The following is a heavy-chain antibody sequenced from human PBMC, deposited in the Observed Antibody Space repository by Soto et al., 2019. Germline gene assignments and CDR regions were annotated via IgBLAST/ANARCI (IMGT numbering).Heavy chain of an antibody. CDR1: GGSFSGYY. CDR2: INPSGST. CDR3: VACAYGAYPRY. D-gene: IGHD4-17*01. Sequence: QVQLQQCGAGLLKPSETLSLTCAVYGGSFSGYYLSWVRQSPRKGLEWIGEINPSGSTKYNPALKRRPTISVNTPKNQFSLKLSSATAADTALYYCVACAYGAYPRYWGQGSLVTVSS. V-gene: IGHV4-34*01. J-gene: IGHJ4*02.